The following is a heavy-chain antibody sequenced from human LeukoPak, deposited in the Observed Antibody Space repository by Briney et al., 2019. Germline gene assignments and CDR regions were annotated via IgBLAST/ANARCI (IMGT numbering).Heavy chain of an antibody. J-gene: IGHJ4*02. V-gene: IGHV1-24*01. Sequence: ASVKVSCKVSGYTLTELSMHWVRQAPGKGLEWMGSFDPEDDETIYAQKFQGRVTVTEDTSTDTAYMELSSLRSEDTAVYYCATDLSAGWSAFDYWGQGTLVTVSS. CDR2: FDPEDDET. CDR1: GYTLTELS. D-gene: IGHD6-19*01. CDR3: ATDLSAGWSAFDY.